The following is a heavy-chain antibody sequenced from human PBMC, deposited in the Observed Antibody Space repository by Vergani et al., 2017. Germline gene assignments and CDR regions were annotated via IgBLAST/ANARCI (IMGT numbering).Heavy chain of an antibody. V-gene: IGHV3-23*01. Sequence: EVQLLESGGNLIQPGGSLRLSCGASGFTFSSYAMTWVRLAPGKGLQWVSAISGSGGNTCYTDSVKGRFTIARDNSKDTLYLQMNSRRVEDTAIYYCAKARDPNCKSGNCYSYYYGLDLWGQGTTVTVSS. CDR1: GFTFSSYA. J-gene: IGHJ6*02. CDR2: ISGSGGNT. D-gene: IGHD2-21*01. CDR3: AKARDPNCKSGNCYSYYYGLDL.